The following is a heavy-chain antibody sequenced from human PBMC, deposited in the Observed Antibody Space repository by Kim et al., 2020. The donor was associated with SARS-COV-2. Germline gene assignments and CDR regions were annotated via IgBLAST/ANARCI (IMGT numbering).Heavy chain of an antibody. V-gene: IGHV3-30*04. J-gene: IGHJ1*01. CDR2: ISYDGSNK. CDR1: GFTFSSYA. CDR3: ARHPQH. Sequence: GGSLRLSCAASGFTFSSYAMHWVRQAPGKGLEWVAVISYDGSNKYYADSVKGRFTISRDNSKNTLYLQMNSLRAEDTAVYYCARHPQHWGQGTLVTVSS.